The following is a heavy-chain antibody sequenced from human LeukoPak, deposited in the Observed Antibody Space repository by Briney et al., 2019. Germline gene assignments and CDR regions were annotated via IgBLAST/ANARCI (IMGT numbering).Heavy chain of an antibody. J-gene: IGHJ5*02. D-gene: IGHD3-3*01. CDR1: GYTFTSYY. Sequence: ASVKVSCKASGYTFTSYYMHWVRQAPGQGLEWMGIINPSGGSTSYAQKFQGRVTMTEDTSTDTAYMELSSLRSEDTAVYYCATVQLYDFWSGYLNWFDPWGQGTLVTVSS. CDR2: INPSGGST. CDR3: ATVQLYDFWSGYLNWFDP. V-gene: IGHV1-46*01.